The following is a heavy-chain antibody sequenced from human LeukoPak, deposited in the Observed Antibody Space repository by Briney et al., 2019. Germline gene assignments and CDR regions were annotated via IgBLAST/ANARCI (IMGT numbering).Heavy chain of an antibody. CDR2: ISSSSSYI. CDR1: GFTLSSYS. CDR3: ARDGAAVNY. Sequence: GGSLRLSCAASGFTLSSYSMNWVRQAPGKGLEWVSSISSSSSYIYYADSMKGQFTISRDNAKNSLYLQMNSLRAEDTAVYYCARDGAAVNYWGQGTLVTVSS. V-gene: IGHV3-21*01. J-gene: IGHJ4*02. D-gene: IGHD6-25*01.